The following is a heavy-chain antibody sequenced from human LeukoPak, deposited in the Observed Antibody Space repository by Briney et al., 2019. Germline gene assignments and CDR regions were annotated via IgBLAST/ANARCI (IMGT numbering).Heavy chain of an antibody. Sequence: PGGSLRLSCAASGFTFRNYWMHWVRQAPGKGLVWVSRINGDGSSTTYADSVKGRFTISRDNAKNTLYLQMNSLRAEDTAVYYCARDRGYQLFDLWGQGTLVTVSS. D-gene: IGHD2-2*01. V-gene: IGHV3-74*01. J-gene: IGHJ5*02. CDR3: ARDRGYQLFDL. CDR2: INGDGSST. CDR1: GFTFRNYW.